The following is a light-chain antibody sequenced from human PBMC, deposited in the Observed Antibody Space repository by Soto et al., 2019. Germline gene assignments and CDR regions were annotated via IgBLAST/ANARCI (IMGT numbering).Light chain of an antibody. Sequence: EILVTQSPATLSVSPGERVTLSCRASQSVCSCLAWYQQKPGQAPRLLIYDTSTRAPGIAARFSGSGSGTEFSLTIISLLSEDDSVNYCQQYIHWPPGTFGQGTTVEIK. J-gene: IGKJ1*01. CDR3: QQYIHWPPGT. CDR1: QSVCSC. CDR2: DTS. V-gene: IGKV3-15*01.